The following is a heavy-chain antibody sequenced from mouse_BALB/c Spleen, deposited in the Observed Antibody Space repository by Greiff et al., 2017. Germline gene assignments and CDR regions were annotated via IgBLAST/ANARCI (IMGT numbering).Heavy chain of an antibody. J-gene: IGHJ4*01. CDR2: IDPANGNT. CDR1: GFNIKDTY. CDR3: ARPFTTFYAMDY. D-gene: IGHD2-12*01. Sequence: VQLKESGAELVKPGASVKLSCTASGFNIKDTYMHWVKQRPEQGLEWIGRIDPANGNTKYDPKFQGKATITADTSSSTAYMELSSLTSEDSAVYYCARPFTTFYAMDYWGQGTSVTVSS. V-gene: IGHV14-3*02.